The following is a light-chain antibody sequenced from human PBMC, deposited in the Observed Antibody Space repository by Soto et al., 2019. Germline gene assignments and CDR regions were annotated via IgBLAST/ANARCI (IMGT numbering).Light chain of an antibody. CDR2: GNS. CDR1: SSNIGAGYD. V-gene: IGLV1-40*01. CDR3: QSYDSRLSGSKV. Sequence: QSVLTQPPSVSGAPGQRVTITCTGSSSNIGAGYDVHWYQQLPGTAPKLLIYGNSNRPSGVPDRFSGSKFGTSASLAISGLQAEDEADYYCQSYDSRLSGSKVFGGGTKLTVL. J-gene: IGLJ3*02.